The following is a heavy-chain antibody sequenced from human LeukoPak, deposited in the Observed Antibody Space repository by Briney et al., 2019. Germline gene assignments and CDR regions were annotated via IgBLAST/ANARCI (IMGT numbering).Heavy chain of an antibody. CDR2: AFSDGRT. V-gene: IGHV3-53*01. Sequence: GGSLRLSCAASGITVSTNCMSWVRQAPGKGLEWVSIAFSDGRTFYADSVKGRFTISRDSSKNTVFLQMNSLRAEDTAVYYCARGDFDYWGQGTLVTVSS. CDR3: ARGDFDY. J-gene: IGHJ4*02. CDR1: GITVSTNC.